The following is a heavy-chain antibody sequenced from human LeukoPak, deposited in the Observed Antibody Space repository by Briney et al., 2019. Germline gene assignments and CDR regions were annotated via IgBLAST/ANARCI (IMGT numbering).Heavy chain of an antibody. Sequence: SETLSLTCTVSGGSISSYYWSWIRQPPGKGLEWIGYIYYSGSTNYNPSLKSRVTISVDTSKNQFSLKLSSVTAAGTAVYYCARGYGDYAAFDIWGQGTMVTVSS. CDR3: ARGYGDYAAFDI. CDR2: IYYSGST. V-gene: IGHV4-59*01. J-gene: IGHJ3*02. D-gene: IGHD4-17*01. CDR1: GGSISSYY.